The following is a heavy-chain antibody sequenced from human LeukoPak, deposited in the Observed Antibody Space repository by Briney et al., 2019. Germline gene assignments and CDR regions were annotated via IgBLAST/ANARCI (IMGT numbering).Heavy chain of an antibody. D-gene: IGHD5-18*01. CDR3: ARHRGYSYGYQDY. J-gene: IGHJ4*02. Sequence: PSETLSLTCTVSGGSISSGTYYWGWIRQPPGKGLEWLGSIYRSGSAYYKPSLTSRVTMSVNTSKNQFSLKLSSVTASDTAVYYCARHRGYSYGYQDYWGQGTLVTVSS. V-gene: IGHV4-39*01. CDR2: IYRSGSA. CDR1: GGSISSGTYY.